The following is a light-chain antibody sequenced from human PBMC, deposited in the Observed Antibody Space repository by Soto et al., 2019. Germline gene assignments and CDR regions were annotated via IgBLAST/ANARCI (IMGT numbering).Light chain of an antibody. Sequence: DIVMTPSPDSLAVSLGERATINCKSSQSVLSSSNNENYLAWYQQKPRQPPKLLIYWASTRDSGVPDRFSGSGSGTHFSLTISSLQAEDVAVYYCQQYYTTPVTFGPGTKVDIK. J-gene: IGKJ3*01. CDR2: WAS. V-gene: IGKV4-1*01. CDR3: QQYYTTPVT. CDR1: QSVLSSSNNENY.